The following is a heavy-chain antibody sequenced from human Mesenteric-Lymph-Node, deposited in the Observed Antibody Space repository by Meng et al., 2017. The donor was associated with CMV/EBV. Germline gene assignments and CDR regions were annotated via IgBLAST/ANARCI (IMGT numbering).Heavy chain of an antibody. Sequence: QLQVPESSPGLVKYAETLSHTGPVSGGSISSSSYYWGWSRQPPGKGLEWIGYIYYSGSTYYYNPSLKTRVTISVDTSKNQFSLKLSSVTAADTAVYYCARHSALLVTNFDYWGQGTLVTVSS. CDR2: IYYSGSTY. D-gene: IGHD5-18*01. CDR1: GGSISSSSYY. CDR3: ARHSALLVTNFDY. J-gene: IGHJ4*02. V-gene: IGHV4-39*01.